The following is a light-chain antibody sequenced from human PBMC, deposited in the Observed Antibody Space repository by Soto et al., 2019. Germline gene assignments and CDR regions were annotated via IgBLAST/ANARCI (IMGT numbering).Light chain of an antibody. CDR3: QHYDGMFT. V-gene: IGKV1-5*03. CDR2: KAS. J-gene: IGKJ3*01. Sequence: DIQMTQAPSTLSESVGDRVTITCRASQSISNWLAWYQQKPGKAPKLLIYKASRLDNGVPSRFSGSGSGTEFTLTISSLQPDDLATYDCQHYDGMFTVGPGTKVDIK. CDR1: QSISNW.